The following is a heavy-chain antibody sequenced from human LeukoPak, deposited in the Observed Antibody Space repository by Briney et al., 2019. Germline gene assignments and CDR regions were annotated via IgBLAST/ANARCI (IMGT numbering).Heavy chain of an antibody. Sequence: SETLSLTCTVSGGSISSHYWSWIRQPPGKGLEWIGYIYYSGSTNYNPSLKSRVTISVDTSKNQFSLKLSSVTAADTAVYYCARGRSSGYYYGAVDYWGQGTLVTVSS. D-gene: IGHD3-22*01. CDR3: ARGRSSGYYYGAVDY. V-gene: IGHV4-59*11. J-gene: IGHJ4*02. CDR2: IYYSGST. CDR1: GGSISSHY.